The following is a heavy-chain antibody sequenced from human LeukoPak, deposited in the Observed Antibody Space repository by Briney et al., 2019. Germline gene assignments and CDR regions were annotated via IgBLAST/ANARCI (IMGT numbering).Heavy chain of an antibody. CDR2: IYYSGST. CDR3: ARTVVPAAIGPDAFDI. CDR1: GYSISSSNW. D-gene: IGHD2-2*01. J-gene: IGHJ3*02. V-gene: IGHV4-28*01. Sequence: PSETLSLTCAVPGYSISSSNWWGWIRQPPGKGLEWIGYIYYSGSTYYNPSLKSRVTMSVDTSKNQFSLKLSSVTAVDTAVYYCARTVVPAAIGPDAFDIWGQGTMVTVSS.